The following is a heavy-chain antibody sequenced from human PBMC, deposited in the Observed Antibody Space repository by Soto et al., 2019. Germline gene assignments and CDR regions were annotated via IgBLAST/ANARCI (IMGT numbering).Heavy chain of an antibody. CDR2: VSIGGST. V-gene: IGHV3-23*01. J-gene: IGHJ4*02. Sequence: GGSLRLSCAASGFTFSSYAMGWVRQGPGKGLEWVAAVSIGGSTHYADSVRGRFTISRDNSKNTLSLQMNSLTAEDTAVYFCAKRRGAGGHFDYWGQGALVTVSS. D-gene: IGHD2-15*01. CDR1: GFTFSSYA. CDR3: AKRRGAGGHFDY.